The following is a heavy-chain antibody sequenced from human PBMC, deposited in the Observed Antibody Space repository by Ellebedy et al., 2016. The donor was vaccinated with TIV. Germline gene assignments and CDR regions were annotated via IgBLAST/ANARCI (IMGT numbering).Heavy chain of an antibody. Sequence: GGSLRLXXAASGFTFSSYSMNWVRQAPGKGLEWVSYISSSSSTIYYADSVKGRFTISRDNAKNSLYLQMNSLRAEDTAVYYCARDQVRGIVGTYYYYYGMDVWGQGTTVTVSS. CDR1: GFTFSSYS. CDR2: ISSSSSTI. J-gene: IGHJ6*02. D-gene: IGHD3-10*01. V-gene: IGHV3-48*04. CDR3: ARDQVRGIVGTYYYYYGMDV.